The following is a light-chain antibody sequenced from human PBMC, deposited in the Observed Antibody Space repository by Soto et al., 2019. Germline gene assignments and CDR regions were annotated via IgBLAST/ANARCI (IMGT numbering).Light chain of an antibody. V-gene: IGLV3-21*04. J-gene: IGLJ2*01. CDR1: NIGSKS. CDR2: YDS. CDR3: QVWDSSSDRPVV. Sequence: SYELTQPPSVSVAPGKTARITCGGNNIGSKSVHWYQQKPGQAPVLVIYYDSDRPSGIPERFSGSNSGNTATLTISRVEAGDEADYYCQVWDSSSDRPVVFGGGTKLTGL.